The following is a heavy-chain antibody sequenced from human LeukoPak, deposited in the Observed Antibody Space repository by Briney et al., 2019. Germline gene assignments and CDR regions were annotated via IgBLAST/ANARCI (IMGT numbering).Heavy chain of an antibody. J-gene: IGHJ4*02. Sequence: SETLSLTCAVYGGSFSGYYWSWIRQPPGKGLEWIGEINHSGSTNYNPSLKSRVTISVDTSKNQFSLKLSSVTAADTAVYYCASPNDCSSTSCYYAFDYWGQGTLVTVSS. CDR2: INHSGST. V-gene: IGHV4-34*01. D-gene: IGHD2-2*01. CDR1: GGSFSGYY. CDR3: ASPNDCSSTSCYYAFDY.